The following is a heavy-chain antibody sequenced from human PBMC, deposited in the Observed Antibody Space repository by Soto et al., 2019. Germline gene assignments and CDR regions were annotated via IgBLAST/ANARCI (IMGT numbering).Heavy chain of an antibody. J-gene: IGHJ4*02. CDR2: ISYDGSNK. Sequence: GGSLRLSCAASGFTFSSYAMHWVRQAPGKGLEWVAVISYDGSNKYYADSVKGRFTISRDNSKNTLYLQMNSLRAEDTAVYYCASLRGVAGDYGDYGGYWGQGTLVTVSS. V-gene: IGHV3-30-3*01. CDR1: GFTFSSYA. CDR3: ASLRGVAGDYGDYGGY. D-gene: IGHD4-17*01.